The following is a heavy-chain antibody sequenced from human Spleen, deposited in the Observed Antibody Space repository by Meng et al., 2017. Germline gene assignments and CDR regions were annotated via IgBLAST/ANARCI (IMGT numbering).Heavy chain of an antibody. Sequence: LTGAASGFSFSSYAMSWVRRAPGKGLEWLSYVSSTGDTKYYADSVKGRFTISRDNAKNSVYLQMNSLAAEDSAVYYCAVDYAGTLFWGQGTLVTVSS. V-gene: IGHV3-48*03. CDR1: GFSFSSYA. CDR3: AVDYAGTLF. CDR2: VSSTGDTK. J-gene: IGHJ4*02. D-gene: IGHD4-23*01.